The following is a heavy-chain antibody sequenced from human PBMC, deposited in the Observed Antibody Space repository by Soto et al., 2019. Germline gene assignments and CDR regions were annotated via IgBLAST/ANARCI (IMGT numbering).Heavy chain of an antibody. CDR1: GFTFSDHY. Sequence: GESLKISCAASGFTFSDHYMDWVRQAPGKGLEWVARTRNKAKSYTTEYAASVKGRFTISRDDSKNSLYLQMNSLKTEDTAVYYCARASVSSGSPLYYFYNMDVWGQGTTVTVSS. V-gene: IGHV3-72*01. J-gene: IGHJ6*02. CDR3: ARASVSSGSPLYYFYNMDV. CDR2: TRNKAKSYTT. D-gene: IGHD3-10*01.